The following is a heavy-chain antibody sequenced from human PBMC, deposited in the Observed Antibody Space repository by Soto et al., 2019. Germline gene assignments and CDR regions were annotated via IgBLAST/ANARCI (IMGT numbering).Heavy chain of an antibody. CDR3: ATDGGIVSNWGKFYY. Sequence: EVQLVESGGGLVKPGGSLRLSCAASGFSFSNAWMSWVRQAPGKGLEWVGRIKTKTDGGTTDYAAPVKGRFTISRDDSKTTLYLQMDRLQTEDAAVYYCATDGGIVSNWGKFYYWGQGALVTVYS. CDR1: GFSFSNAW. CDR2: IKTKTDGGTT. J-gene: IGHJ4*02. V-gene: IGHV3-15*01. D-gene: IGHD7-27*01.